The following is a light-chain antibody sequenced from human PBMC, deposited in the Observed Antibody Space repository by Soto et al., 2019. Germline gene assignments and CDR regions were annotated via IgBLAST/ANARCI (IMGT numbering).Light chain of an antibody. CDR2: SNN. Sequence: QAVVRQPPSASATPEQTVTLSCSGSGSDIGSNTVSWYRQLPGTAPQLLIYSNNQRPSGVPSRFSGSKSGTSASLAISGPQSEDEATYYCAAWDDSLNGPVFGGGTKVTVL. CDR3: AAWDDSLNGPV. CDR1: GSDIGSNT. J-gene: IGLJ2*01. V-gene: IGLV1-44*01.